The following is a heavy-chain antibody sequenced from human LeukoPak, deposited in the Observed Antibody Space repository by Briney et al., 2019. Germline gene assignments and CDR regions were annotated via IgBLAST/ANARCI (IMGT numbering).Heavy chain of an antibody. CDR1: GFTFSSYA. CDR3: AKDMLRYDSSGYQDY. J-gene: IGHJ4*02. V-gene: IGHV3-30*04. Sequence: GGSLRLSCAASGFTFSSYAMHWVRQAPGKGLEWVAVISYDGSNKYYADSVKGRFTISRDNSKNTLYLQMNSLRAEDTAEYYCAKDMLRYDSSGYQDYWGQGTLVTVSS. CDR2: ISYDGSNK. D-gene: IGHD3-22*01.